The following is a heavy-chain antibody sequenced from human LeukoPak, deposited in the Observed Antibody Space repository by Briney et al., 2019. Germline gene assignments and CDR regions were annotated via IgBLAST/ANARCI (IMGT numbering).Heavy chain of an antibody. D-gene: IGHD3-10*01. J-gene: IGHJ3*02. CDR2: IYYSGST. V-gene: IGHV4-59*01. CDR1: GASISSYY. Sequence: SETLSLTCTVFGASISSYYWSWIRQPPGKGLEWIGYIYYSGSTNYNPSLKSRVTISVDTSKNQFSLKLSSVTAADTAVYYCARHMVRGVHAFDIWGQGTMVTVSS. CDR3: ARHMVRGVHAFDI.